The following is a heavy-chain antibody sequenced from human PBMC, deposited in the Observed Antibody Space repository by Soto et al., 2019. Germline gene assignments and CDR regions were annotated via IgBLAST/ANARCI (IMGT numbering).Heavy chain of an antibody. CDR2: INPNSGGT. CDR1: GYTFTGYY. Sequence: GASVKVSCKASGYTFTGYYMHWVRQAPGQGLEWMGWINPNSGGTNYAQKFQGWVTMTRDTSISTAYMELSRLRSDDTAVYYCAKMRLGERYNWFEPWGQGTLVTVSS. D-gene: IGHD5-12*01. V-gene: IGHV1-2*04. CDR3: AKMRLGERYNWFEP. J-gene: IGHJ5*02.